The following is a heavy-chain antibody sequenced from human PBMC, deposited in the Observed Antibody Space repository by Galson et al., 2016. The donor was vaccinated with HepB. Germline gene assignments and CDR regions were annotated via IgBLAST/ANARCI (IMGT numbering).Heavy chain of an antibody. Sequence: YYADSVKGRFTISRDNAKKSLSLQMSGLRAEDTAVYYCARDRSLDYWGQGTAVTVPS. CDR3: ARDRSLDY. J-gene: IGHJ4*02. V-gene: IGHV3-21*01. D-gene: IGHD3-10*01.